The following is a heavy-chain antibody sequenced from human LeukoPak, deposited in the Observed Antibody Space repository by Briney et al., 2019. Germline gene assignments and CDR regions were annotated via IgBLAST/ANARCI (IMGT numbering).Heavy chain of an antibody. CDR3: ARGLPPPDLWPEVI. J-gene: IGHJ4*02. V-gene: IGHV1-69*13. D-gene: IGHD4-23*01. Sequence: GASVKVSCKASGGTFSSYAISWVRQAPGQGLEWMGGIIPIFGTANYAQKFQGRVTITADESTSTAYMELSSLRSEDTAVYYCARGLPPPDLWPEVIWGQGTLVTVSS. CDR2: IIPIFGTA. CDR1: GGTFSSYA.